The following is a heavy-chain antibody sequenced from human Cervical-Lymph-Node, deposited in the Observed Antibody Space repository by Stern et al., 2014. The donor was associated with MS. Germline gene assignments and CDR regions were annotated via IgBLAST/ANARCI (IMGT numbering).Heavy chain of an antibody. Sequence: VQLVESGGGVVQPGRSLRLSCAASGFTFSTYGMHWVRQAPGKGLEWVAVIWSDGTNSLYAAYVKGRFPISRDNSKNPLYLQMNTLRTEDTAVYYCAREAPVEPAATDAFDIWGRGTMVAVSS. D-gene: IGHD2-2*01. CDR1: GFTFSTYG. CDR2: IWSDGTNS. CDR3: AREAPVEPAATDAFDI. V-gene: IGHV3-33*01. J-gene: IGHJ3*02.